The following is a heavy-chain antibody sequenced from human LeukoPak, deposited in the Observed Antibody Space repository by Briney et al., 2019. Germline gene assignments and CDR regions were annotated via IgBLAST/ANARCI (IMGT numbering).Heavy chain of an antibody. CDR3: ARAALYSGSYYFDY. CDR1: GGSISSGGYY. CDR2: IHYSGST. J-gene: IGHJ4*02. Sequence: PSETLSLTCTASGGSISSGGYYWSWIRQHPGKGLEWIGYIHYSGSTYYNPSLKSRVTISVDTSKNQFSLKLSSVTAADTAVYYCARAALYSGSYYFDYWGQGTLVTVSS. D-gene: IGHD1-26*01. V-gene: IGHV4-31*03.